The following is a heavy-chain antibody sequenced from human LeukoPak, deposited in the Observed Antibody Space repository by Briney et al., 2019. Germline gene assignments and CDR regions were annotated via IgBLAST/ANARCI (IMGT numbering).Heavy chain of an antibody. CDR1: GYSFTSYW. V-gene: IGHV5-51*01. J-gene: IGHJ4*02. CDR2: IYPGDSDT. CDR3: ARLPPYCTSTSCFGPLFDY. Sequence: GESLKISCKGSGYSFTSYWIGWVRQMPGKGLEWMGIIYPGDSDTRYSPSFQGQVTISADKSISTAYLQWRSLKASDTAMYYCARLPPYCTSTSCFGPLFDYWGQGTLVAVSS. D-gene: IGHD2-2*01.